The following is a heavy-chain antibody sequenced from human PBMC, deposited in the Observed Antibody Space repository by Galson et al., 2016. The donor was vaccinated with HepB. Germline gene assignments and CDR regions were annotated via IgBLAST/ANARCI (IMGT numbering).Heavy chain of an antibody. J-gene: IGHJ3*01. CDR2: ISGGGENI. CDR3: GSLSPGSGRG. Sequence: SLRLSCAASGFIFSDYAMTWVRQAPGKGLEWVSAISGGGENIDYADSVKGRFTISRDNSKNTLHLQMNTLRVEDTAVYYCGSLSPGSGRGWGQGTMVTVSS. D-gene: IGHD3-10*01. CDR1: GFIFSDYA. V-gene: IGHV3-23*01.